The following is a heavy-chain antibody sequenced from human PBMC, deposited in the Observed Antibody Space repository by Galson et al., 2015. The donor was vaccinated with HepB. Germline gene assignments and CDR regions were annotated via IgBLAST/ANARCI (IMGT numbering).Heavy chain of an antibody. CDR3: ARAYSSSFRELYCYGMDV. J-gene: IGHJ6*02. CDR1: GGTFSSYA. CDR2: IIPIFGTA. D-gene: IGHD6-6*01. V-gene: IGHV1-69*13. Sequence: SVKVSCKASGGTFSSYAISWVRQAPGQGLEWMGGIIPIFGTANYAQKFQGRVTITADESTSTAYMELSSLRSEDTAVYYCARAYSSSFRELYCYGMDVWGQGTTVTVSS.